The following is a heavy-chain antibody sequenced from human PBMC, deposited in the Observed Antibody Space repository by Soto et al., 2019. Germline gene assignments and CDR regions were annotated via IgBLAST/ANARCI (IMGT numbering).Heavy chain of an antibody. CDR1: GFTFSTYA. CDR2: ISGGGGGT. CDR3: AKDRPTTSSSKMDV. J-gene: IGHJ6*04. Sequence: GGSLRLSCAASGFTFSTYAMSWVRQAPGKGLEWVSTISGGGGGTYYADSVTGRFTISRDNSKNTMYLQMDSLRAEDTAVYYCAKDRPTTSSSKMDVWGKGTTVTVSS. V-gene: IGHV3-23*01. D-gene: IGHD6-6*01.